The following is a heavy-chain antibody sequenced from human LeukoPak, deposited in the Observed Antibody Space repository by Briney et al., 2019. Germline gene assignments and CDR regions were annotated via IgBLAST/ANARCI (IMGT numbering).Heavy chain of an antibody. J-gene: IGHJ4*02. CDR1: GGTFSSYA. CDR3: ARGRPADY. Sequence: SVKVSCKASGGTFSSYAISWVRQAPGQGLEWMGGIIPIFGTANYAQKLQGRVTMTTDTSTSTAYMELRSLRSDDTAVYYCARGRPADYWGQGTLVTVSS. CDR2: IIPIFGTA. V-gene: IGHV1-69*05.